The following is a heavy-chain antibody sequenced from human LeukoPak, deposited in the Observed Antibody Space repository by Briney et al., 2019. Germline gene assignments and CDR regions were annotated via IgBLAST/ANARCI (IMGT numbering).Heavy chain of an antibody. CDR3: ARYCGAASCYSGFDY. D-gene: IGHD2-15*01. Sequence: GGSLRLSCAASGFTFGSYVMSWVRQAAGKGPEWVSAISGDGGTYYADSVKGRFTISRDNSKNTLYLQMNSLGGEDTALYYCARYCGAASCYSGFDYWGQGTLVTVAS. J-gene: IGHJ4*02. CDR2: ISGDGGT. V-gene: IGHV3-23*01. CDR1: GFTFGSYV.